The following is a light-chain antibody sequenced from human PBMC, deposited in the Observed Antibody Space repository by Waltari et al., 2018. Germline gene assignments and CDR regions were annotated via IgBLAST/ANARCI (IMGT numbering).Light chain of an antibody. CDR2: GAS. CDR1: QSVSRT. J-gene: IGKJ1*01. Sequence: SCRASQSVSRTLAWYKQKPGQALRLRIYGASSRATGIPDRFSGSGSGTDFSLTISRLEPEDFAVYYCQHYVRLPATFGQGTKVEIK. CDR3: QHYVRLPAT. V-gene: IGKV3-20*01.